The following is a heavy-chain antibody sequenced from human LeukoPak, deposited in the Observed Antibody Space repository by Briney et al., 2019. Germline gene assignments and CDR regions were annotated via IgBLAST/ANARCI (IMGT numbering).Heavy chain of an antibody. CDR2: ISAYNGNT. CDR1: GYTFTSYG. D-gene: IGHD5-24*01. J-gene: IGHJ6*03. V-gene: IGHV1-18*01. CDR3: AREEIYYYYMDV. Sequence: ASEKVSCKASGYTFTSYGISWVRQAPGQGLEWMGWISAYNGNTNYAQKLQGRVTMTTDTSTSTAYMELRSLRSDDTAVYYCAREEIYYYYMDVWGKGTTVTISS.